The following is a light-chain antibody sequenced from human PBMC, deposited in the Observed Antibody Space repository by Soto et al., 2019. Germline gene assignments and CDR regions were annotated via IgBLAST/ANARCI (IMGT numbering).Light chain of an antibody. CDR3: QQFDDWPT. Sequence: DIVMTQSPLSLPVTPGEPASISCRASQSVRKNLAWYQQKPGQAPRLLIYGTSNRATGIPDRISGSRSGTEFTLTISSLQSEDFGVYYCQQFDDWPTFGQGTKVDIK. J-gene: IGKJ1*01. CDR1: QSVRKN. V-gene: IGKV3-15*01. CDR2: GTS.